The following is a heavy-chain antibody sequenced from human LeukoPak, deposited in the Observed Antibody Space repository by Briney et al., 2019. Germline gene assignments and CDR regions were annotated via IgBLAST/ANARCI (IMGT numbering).Heavy chain of an antibody. Sequence: SETLSLTCTVSGGSISSYYWSWIRQPPGKGLEWIGYIYYSGSTNYNPSLKSRVTMSLDTSKNQFSLKLSSVTAADTAVYHCAKDHYLYYYDNSGLDIWGQGTMVTVSS. CDR2: IYYSGST. CDR1: GGSISSYY. J-gene: IGHJ3*02. D-gene: IGHD3-22*01. CDR3: AKDHYLYYYDNSGLDI. V-gene: IGHV4-59*12.